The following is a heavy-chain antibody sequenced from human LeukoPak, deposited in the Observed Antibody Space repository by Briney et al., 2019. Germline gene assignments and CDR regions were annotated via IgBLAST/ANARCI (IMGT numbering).Heavy chain of an antibody. V-gene: IGHV1-2*02. CDR1: GYTFTDYY. D-gene: IGHD4-23*01. J-gene: IGHJ5*02. CDR3: ARDGLATVDYAGYRWFDP. Sequence: GASVKVSCKASGYTFTDYYIHWVRQAPGQGLEWMGWINPYSGGTNYAQKFQGRVTLTRDTSTSTAYMGLSSLRSDDTAVYYCARDGLATVDYAGYRWFDPWGQGTLVTVSS. CDR2: INPYSGGT.